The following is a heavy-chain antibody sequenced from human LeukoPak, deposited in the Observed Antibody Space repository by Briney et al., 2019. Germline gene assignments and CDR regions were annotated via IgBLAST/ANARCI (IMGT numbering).Heavy chain of an antibody. J-gene: IGHJ6*02. Sequence: ASVKVSCKASGYTFTDYYMHWVRQAPGQGLEWMGWINPNSGGTNYAQKFQGRVTMTRDTSISTAYMELSRLRSDDTAVYYCARDRGYCSSTSCSSYYYYGMDVWGQGTTVTVSS. V-gene: IGHV1-2*02. CDR1: GYTFTDYY. CDR2: INPNSGGT. CDR3: ARDRGYCSSTSCSSYYYYGMDV. D-gene: IGHD2-2*01.